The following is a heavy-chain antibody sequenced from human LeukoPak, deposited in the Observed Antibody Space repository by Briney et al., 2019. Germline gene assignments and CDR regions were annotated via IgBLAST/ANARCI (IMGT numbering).Heavy chain of an antibody. CDR2: IYYSGST. J-gene: IGHJ3*02. D-gene: IGHD6-19*01. CDR1: GGSMISNY. Sequence: SETLSLTCTVSGGSMISNYRTWIRLPPGMGLEWIGYIYYSGSTDYNPSLKSRVSISVATSRNQFSLSLGSVTAADTAVYYCARHGGISSGAFDIWGQGTMVTVSS. CDR3: ARHGGISSGAFDI. V-gene: IGHV4-59*08.